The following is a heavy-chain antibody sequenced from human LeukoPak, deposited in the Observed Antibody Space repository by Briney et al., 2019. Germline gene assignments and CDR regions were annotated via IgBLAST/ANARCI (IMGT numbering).Heavy chain of an antibody. D-gene: IGHD3-22*01. CDR1: GLTFSSYA. Sequence: GGSLRLSCAASGLTFSSYAMSWVRQAPGKGLEWVSAISGSGGSTYYADSVKGRFTISRDNSKNTLYLQMNSLRAEDTAVYYCATGSGYYWADYWGQGTLVTVSS. CDR3: ATGSGYYWADY. CDR2: ISGSGGST. V-gene: IGHV3-23*01. J-gene: IGHJ4*02.